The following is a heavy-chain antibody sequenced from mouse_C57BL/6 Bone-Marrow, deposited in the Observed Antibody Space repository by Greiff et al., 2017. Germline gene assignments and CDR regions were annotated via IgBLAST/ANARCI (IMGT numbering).Heavy chain of an antibody. CDR2: SRNKANDYTT. J-gene: IGHJ2*01. CDR3: ARDAALGSFDY. CDR1: GFTFSDFY. V-gene: IGHV7-1*01. D-gene: IGHD1-1*01. Sequence: EVKLVESGGGLVQSGRSLRLSCATSGFTFSDFYMEWVRQAPGKGLEWIAASRNKANDYTTEYSASVKGRFIVSRDTSQSILYLQMNALRAEDTAIYYCARDAALGSFDYWGQGTTLTVSS.